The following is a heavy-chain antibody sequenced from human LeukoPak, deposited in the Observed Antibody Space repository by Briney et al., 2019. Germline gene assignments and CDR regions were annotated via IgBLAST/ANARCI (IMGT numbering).Heavy chain of an antibody. CDR3: ARDASNYYYGSGSYYYYYGMDV. CDR1: GYTFTSYG. J-gene: IGHJ6*04. CDR2: ISAYNGNT. V-gene: IGHV1-18*04. D-gene: IGHD3-10*01. Sequence: ASVKVSCKASGYTFTSYGISWVRQAPGQGLECMGWISAYNGNTNYAQKLQGRVTMTTDTSTSTAYMELRSLRSDDTAVYYCARDASNYYYGSGSYYYYYGMDVWGKGTTVTVSS.